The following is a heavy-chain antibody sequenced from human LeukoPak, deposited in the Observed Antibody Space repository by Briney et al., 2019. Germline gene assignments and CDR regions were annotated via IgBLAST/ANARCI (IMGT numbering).Heavy chain of an antibody. J-gene: IGHJ4*02. Sequence: SGTLSLTCTVSGGSISSYYGSWIRQPPGKGLEGIGYIYYSGRTNYNPSLKSRVTQSVDPSKNQFSLKLSSVTAADTAVYYCARARIAVADFDYWGQGTLVTVSS. CDR1: GGSISSYY. D-gene: IGHD6-19*01. CDR3: ARARIAVADFDY. V-gene: IGHV4-59*01. CDR2: IYYSGRT.